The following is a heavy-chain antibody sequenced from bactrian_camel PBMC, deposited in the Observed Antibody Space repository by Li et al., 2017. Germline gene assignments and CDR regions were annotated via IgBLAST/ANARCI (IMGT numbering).Heavy chain of an antibody. CDR2: IHTGDGKT. J-gene: IGHJ4*01. CDR1: AFTFTRDY. V-gene: IGHV3-2*01. Sequence: HVQLVESGGGLVQPGGSLRLSCAASAFTFTRDYMAWVRQAPGKGLEWMSSIHTGDGKTYYADSVKGRFTISVDNAKKILYLQMNNLKPEDTAVYYCAGDGSVLYWSFYWGQGTQVTVS. CDR3: AGDGSVLYWSFY. D-gene: IGHD1*01.